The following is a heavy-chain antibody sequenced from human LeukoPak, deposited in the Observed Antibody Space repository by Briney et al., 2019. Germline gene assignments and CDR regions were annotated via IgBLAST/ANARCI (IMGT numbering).Heavy chain of an antibody. D-gene: IGHD2-15*01. CDR1: GGSISSSGHY. CDR3: VRRCYSGGVYYYFDY. CDR2: ITYSGNS. Sequence: SETLSLTCSVSGGSISSSGHYWGWIRQPPGKGLEWIWIITYSGNSNYNPSLKSRVTISVDASNNQFSRKLTSMTAADTAVYYCVRRCYSGGVYYYFDYWGQGTLVTVSS. J-gene: IGHJ4*02. V-gene: IGHV4-39*01.